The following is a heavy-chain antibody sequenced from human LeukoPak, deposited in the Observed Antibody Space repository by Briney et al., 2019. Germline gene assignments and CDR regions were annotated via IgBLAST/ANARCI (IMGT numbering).Heavy chain of an antibody. CDR1: GGSINNSSSY. Sequence: SETLSLTCTVSGGSINNSSSYWGWIRQPPGKGLEWVGSIYYTGSIFYNPSLKSRLTMSLDTSKNQISLKLSSVTAADTAVYYCARDKPKRLLVGIDYWGPGILVTVSS. J-gene: IGHJ4*02. D-gene: IGHD2-21*01. CDR3: ARDKPKRLLVGIDY. CDR2: IYYTGSI. V-gene: IGHV4-39*07.